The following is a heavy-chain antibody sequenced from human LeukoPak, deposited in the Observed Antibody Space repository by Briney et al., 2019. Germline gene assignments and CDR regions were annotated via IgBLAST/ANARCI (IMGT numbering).Heavy chain of an antibody. CDR3: ARGRGCSSTSCYLGY. J-gene: IGHJ4*02. CDR2: INAGNGNT. Sequence: ASVKVSCKTSGYTFTSYAMHWVRLAPGQRLEWMGWINAGNGNTKYSQKFQGRVTITADESTSTAYMELSSLRSEDTAVYYCARGRGCSSTSCYLGYWGQGTLVTVSS. D-gene: IGHD2-2*01. CDR1: GYTFTSYA. V-gene: IGHV1-3*01.